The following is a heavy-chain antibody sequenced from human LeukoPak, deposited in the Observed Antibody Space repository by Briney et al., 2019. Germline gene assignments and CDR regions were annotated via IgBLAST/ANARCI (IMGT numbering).Heavy chain of an antibody. CDR1: GFTFSSYG. J-gene: IGHJ4*02. CDR3: AKDGRSWNFDY. Sequence: GGSLRLSCAASGFTFSSYGMHWVRQAPGKGLEWVAFIRDNGRDEYYADSVKGRFTISRDTSKNTLYLQMNSLRAEDTAVYYCAKDGRSWNFDYWGQGTLVTVSS. CDR2: IRDNGRDE. V-gene: IGHV3-30*02. D-gene: IGHD6-6*01.